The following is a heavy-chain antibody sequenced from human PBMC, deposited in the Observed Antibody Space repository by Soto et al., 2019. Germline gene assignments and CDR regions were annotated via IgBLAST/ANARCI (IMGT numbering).Heavy chain of an antibody. CDR3: ARDPLGSLRRFDP. J-gene: IGHJ5*02. CDR1: GVSISTYY. CDR2: IYYSGNT. Sequence: QVQLQESGPGLVKPSETLSLTCTVSGVSISTYYWSWIRQPPGKGLEWIGFIYYSGNTKFNPSLRSRVTISADTSKNQFPLELRSVTAADTAVYYCARDPLGSLRRFDPWGQGALVTVSS. V-gene: IGHV4-59*01. D-gene: IGHD2-15*01.